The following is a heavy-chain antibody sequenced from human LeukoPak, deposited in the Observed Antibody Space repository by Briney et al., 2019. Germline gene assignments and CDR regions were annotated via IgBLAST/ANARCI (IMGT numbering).Heavy chain of an antibody. Sequence: SVRVSCKVSGGTFISYAISWVRQAPGQGLEWMGGIIPMFGAANYAPKFRDRVTITTDDSTSTASMELSRLRSEDTAMYYCGRGDSSSSVYYYYMDVWGKGTTVTVSS. D-gene: IGHD6-6*01. CDR3: GRGDSSSSVYYYYMDV. CDR2: IIPMFGAA. V-gene: IGHV1-69*05. CDR1: GGTFISYA. J-gene: IGHJ6*03.